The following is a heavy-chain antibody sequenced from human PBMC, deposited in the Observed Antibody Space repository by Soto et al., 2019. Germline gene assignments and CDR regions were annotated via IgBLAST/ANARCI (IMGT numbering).Heavy chain of an antibody. CDR2: IRHSGST. V-gene: IGHV4-34*01. CDR3: ARGGGRSYYYYGMEV. D-gene: IGHD2-15*01. J-gene: IGHJ6*04. CDR1: GGSFSCYY. Sequence: LSLTCAVYGGSFSCYYWSWIRQPAGKGVGWIGEIRHSGSTKYNPSLKSRVTISVDTSKNQSYLKLSSVTDADTAVYYFARGGGRSYYYYGMEVCGKGTMVTVSS.